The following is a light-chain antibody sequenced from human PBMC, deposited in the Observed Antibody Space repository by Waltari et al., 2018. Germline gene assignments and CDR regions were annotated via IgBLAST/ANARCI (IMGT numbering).Light chain of an antibody. CDR2: WAS. V-gene: IGKV4-1*01. J-gene: IGKJ4*01. CDR1: QSVFYSPNNNNY. CDR3: QQYYGSPFT. Sequence: DIVMTQSPDSLAVSLGERATINCKSSQSVFYSPNNNNYLSWYQQKPGQPPKLLIYWASTRESGVPDRFSGSGSGKDFTLTISSLQAEDVALYFCQQYYGSPFTFGGGTKVEIK.